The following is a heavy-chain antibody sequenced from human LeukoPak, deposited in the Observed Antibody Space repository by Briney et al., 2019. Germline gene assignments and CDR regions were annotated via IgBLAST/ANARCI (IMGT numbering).Heavy chain of an antibody. CDR2: ISSSSSTI. CDR1: GFTFSSYS. Sequence: GGSLRLSCAASGFTFSSYSMNWVRQAPGKGLEWVSYISSSSSTIYYADSVKGRFTISRDNAKNSLYLQMNSLRAEDTAVYYCARVPLRYFDWLSYFDYWGQGTLVTVSS. CDR3: ARVPLRYFDWLSYFDY. V-gene: IGHV3-48*01. J-gene: IGHJ4*02. D-gene: IGHD3-9*01.